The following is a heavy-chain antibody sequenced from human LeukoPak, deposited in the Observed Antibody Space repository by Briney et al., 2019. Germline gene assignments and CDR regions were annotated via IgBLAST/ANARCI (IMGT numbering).Heavy chain of an antibody. D-gene: IGHD6-19*01. CDR2: ITSTGKYI. V-gene: IGHV3-21*01. CDR1: GFTFSDYT. CDR3: ARDYSPWYRRGWYAGQFDS. Sequence: KPGGSLRLSCAASGFTFSDYTMNWVRQAPGKGLEWVSSITSTGKYIYYADAVKGRFNISRDNAKNSLYLQMNSLRAEDTAIYYCARDYSPWYRRGWYAGQFDSWGQGTLVTVSS. J-gene: IGHJ4*02.